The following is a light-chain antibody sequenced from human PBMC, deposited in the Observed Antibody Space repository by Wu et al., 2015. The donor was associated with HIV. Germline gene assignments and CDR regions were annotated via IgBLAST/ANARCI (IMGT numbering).Light chain of an antibody. Sequence: DTQMTQSPSSLSASVGDRVTITCQASQDIYNYLNWYQQKPGKAPKLLISGASSLETGVPSRLSGSGSGTDFTFTISSLQPEDIATYYCQQYDNLPLTFGGGTKVDFK. CDR2: GAS. CDR3: QQYDNLPLT. V-gene: IGKV1-33*01. J-gene: IGKJ4*01. CDR1: QDIYNY.